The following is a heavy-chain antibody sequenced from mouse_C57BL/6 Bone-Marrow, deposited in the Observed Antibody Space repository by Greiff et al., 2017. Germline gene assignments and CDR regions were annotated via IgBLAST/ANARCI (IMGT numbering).Heavy chain of an antibody. V-gene: IGHV1-82*01. J-gene: IGHJ3*01. Sequence: QVQLQQSGPELVKPGASVKISCKASGYAFSSSWMNWVKQRPGKGLEWIGRIYPGDGDNNYNGKFKGKATLTSDKSSSTAYMQLSSLTSEDSAVYFCARSGDDYAWFAYWGQGTLVTVSA. CDR3: ARSGDDYAWFAY. D-gene: IGHD2-4*01. CDR2: IYPGDGDN. CDR1: GYAFSSSW.